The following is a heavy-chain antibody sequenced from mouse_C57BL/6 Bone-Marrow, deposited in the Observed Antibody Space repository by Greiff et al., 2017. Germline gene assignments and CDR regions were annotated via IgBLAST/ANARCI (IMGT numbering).Heavy chain of an antibody. CDR2: IHPNSGST. CDR3: ARGKGTAVVERFAY. V-gene: IGHV1-64*01. D-gene: IGHD1-1*01. J-gene: IGHJ3*01. Sequence: QVQLQQPGAELVKPGASVKLSCKASGYTFTSYWMHWVKQRPGQGLEWIGMIHPNSGSTNYNEKFKSKATLTVDKSSSTAYMQLSSLTSADSAVYYCARGKGTAVVERFAYWGQGTLVTVSA. CDR1: GYTFTSYW.